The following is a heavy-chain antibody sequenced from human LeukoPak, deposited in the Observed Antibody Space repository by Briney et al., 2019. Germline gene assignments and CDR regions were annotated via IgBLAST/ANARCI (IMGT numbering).Heavy chain of an antibody. V-gene: IGHV4-39*07. CDR3: ARSPCGADCYFDS. Sequence: SETLSLTCTVSGGSISSGTYYWGWIRQPPGKGLEWIGSIYRSGSTYYNPSLKSRVTISVDTSKKQFSLKLSSVTAADTAFYYCARSPCGADCYFDSWGQGTLVTVSS. D-gene: IGHD2-21*02. J-gene: IGHJ4*02. CDR2: IYRSGST. CDR1: GGSISSGTYY.